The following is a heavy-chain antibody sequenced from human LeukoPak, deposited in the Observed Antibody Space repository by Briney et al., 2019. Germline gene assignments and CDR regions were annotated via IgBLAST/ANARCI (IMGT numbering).Heavy chain of an antibody. CDR1: RFTFSTYW. D-gene: IGHD1-26*01. Sequence: GGSLRLSCAASRFTFSTYWMSWVRQAPGKGLEWVAHINEDGSDGYYVDSVKGRFTISRDNAKNTLYLQMNSLRAEDTVVYYCARDYVGATPEGWGQGTLVTVSS. J-gene: IGHJ4*02. V-gene: IGHV3-7*01. CDR2: INEDGSDG. CDR3: ARDYVGATPEG.